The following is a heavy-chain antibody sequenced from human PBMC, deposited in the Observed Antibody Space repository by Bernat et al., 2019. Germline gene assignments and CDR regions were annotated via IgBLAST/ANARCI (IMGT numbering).Heavy chain of an antibody. J-gene: IGHJ4*02. CDR1: GFTFSSYA. CDR2: ISYDGSNK. Sequence: VQLLESGGGLVQPGGSLRLSCAASGFTFSSYAMSWVRQAPGKGLEWVAVISYDGSNKYYADSVKGRFTISRDNSKNTLYLQMNSLRAEDTAVYYCARSYSSSWYTFDYWGQGTLVTVSS. V-gene: IGHV3-30-3*01. CDR3: ARSYSSSWYTFDY. D-gene: IGHD6-13*01.